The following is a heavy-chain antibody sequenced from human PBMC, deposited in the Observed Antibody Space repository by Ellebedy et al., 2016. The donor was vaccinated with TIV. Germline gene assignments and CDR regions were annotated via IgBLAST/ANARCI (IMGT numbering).Heavy chain of an antibody. CDR2: SKHSRIT. CDR1: GGSFTGYF. V-gene: IGHV4-34*01. D-gene: IGHD3-22*01. J-gene: IGHJ4*02. CDR3: ARGLMGYDSSGYYYRFNFDT. Sequence: MPSETLSLTCAVYGGSFTGYFWSWSRQPPGKGLEWIGESKHSRITNYNPFLKSRVTISVNTSKNQFSLKLSSVTAPDTAVYYCARGLMGYDSSGYYYRFNFDTWGRGTLVTVSS.